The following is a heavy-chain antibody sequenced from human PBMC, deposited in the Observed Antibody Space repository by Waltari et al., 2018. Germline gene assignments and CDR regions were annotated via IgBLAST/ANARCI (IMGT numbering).Heavy chain of an antibody. J-gene: IGHJ6*02. Sequence: QVQLVQSEAEVKKPGSSVKVSCRASGGTFSNYAINWVRLAPGQGLEWLGRIIPVLDVTKYAGNFKGRVTCTADQSTGTAFMELSSVRSDDTAVYYCARGREPGLVVLPADVWGQGTTVTVAS. CDR3: ARGREPGLVVLPADV. D-gene: IGHD2-2*01. CDR2: IIPVLDVT. CDR1: GGTFSNYA. V-gene: IGHV1-69*09.